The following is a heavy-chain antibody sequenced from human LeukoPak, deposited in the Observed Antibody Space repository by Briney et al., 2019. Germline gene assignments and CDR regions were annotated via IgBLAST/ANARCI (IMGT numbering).Heavy chain of an antibody. D-gene: IGHD3-16*01. CDR3: ARVLGEHHSL. V-gene: IGHV1-69*05. J-gene: IGHJ4*02. CDR2: IIPIFGTA. CDR1: GGTFSSYA. Sequence: SVKASCKASGGTFSSYAISWVRQAPGQGLEWMGRIIPIFGTANYAQKFQGRVTITTDESTSTAYMELSSLRSEDTAVYYCARVLGEHHSLWGQGTLVTVSS.